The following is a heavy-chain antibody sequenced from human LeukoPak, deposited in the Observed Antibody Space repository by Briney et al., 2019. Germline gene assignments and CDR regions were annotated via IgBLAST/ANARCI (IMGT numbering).Heavy chain of an antibody. CDR3: ARRTAYDILTGYPGVYYYYYYMDV. Sequence: PGGSLRLSCASSGFTFSSYSMNWVRQAPGKGLEWVSYISSSSTIYYADSVKGRFTISRDNAKNSLYLQMNSLRAEDTAVYFCARRTAYDILTGYPGVYYYYYYMDVWGKGTTVTVSS. D-gene: IGHD3-9*01. J-gene: IGHJ6*03. CDR2: ISSSSTI. CDR1: GFTFSSYS. V-gene: IGHV3-48*01.